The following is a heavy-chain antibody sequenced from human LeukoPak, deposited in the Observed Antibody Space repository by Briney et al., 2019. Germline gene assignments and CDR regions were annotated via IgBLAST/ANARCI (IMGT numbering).Heavy chain of an antibody. CDR1: GYTFTGYY. J-gene: IGHJ4*02. CDR3: ATTFSGWYGVFDY. D-gene: IGHD6-19*01. V-gene: IGHV1-2*02. Sequence: GASVKVSCKASGYTFTGYYMHWVRQAPGQGLEWMGWINPNSGGTNYAQEFQGRVTMTRDTSISTAYMELSRLRSDDTAVYYCATTFSGWYGVFDYWGQGTLVTVSS. CDR2: INPNSGGT.